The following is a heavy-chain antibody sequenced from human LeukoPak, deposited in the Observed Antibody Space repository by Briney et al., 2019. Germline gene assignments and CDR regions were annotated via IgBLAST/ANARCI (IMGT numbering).Heavy chain of an antibody. CDR3: ARDRVGYYDSSGPWSAFDI. CDR1: GFTVSSNY. CDR2: IYSGGST. D-gene: IGHD3-22*01. V-gene: IGHV3-53*01. Sequence: GGSLRLSCAASGFTVSSNYMSWVRQAPGKGLEWVSVIYSGGSTYYADSVKCRFTISRDNSKNTLYLQMNSLRAEDTAVYYCARDRVGYYDSSGPWSAFDIWGQGTMVTVSS. J-gene: IGHJ3*02.